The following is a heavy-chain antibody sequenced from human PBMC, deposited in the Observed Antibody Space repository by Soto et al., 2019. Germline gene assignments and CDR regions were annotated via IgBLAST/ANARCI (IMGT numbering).Heavy chain of an antibody. Sequence: GGSLRLSCAASGFTFSDYYMSWIRQAPGKGLEWVSSISSRGSTKDYADSLKGRFTISRDNAKNSLYLQINSLRAEDTAVYYCAKRQGYQLLYYFDSWGQGTLVTVSS. CDR3: AKRQGYQLLYYFDS. CDR1: GFTFSDYY. CDR2: ISSRGSTK. D-gene: IGHD2-2*01. V-gene: IGHV3-11*01. J-gene: IGHJ4*02.